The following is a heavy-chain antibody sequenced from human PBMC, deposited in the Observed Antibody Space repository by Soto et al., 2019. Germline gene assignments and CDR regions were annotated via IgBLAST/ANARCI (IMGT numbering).Heavy chain of an antibody. Sequence: GASVKVSCKASGYTFTSYDINRVRQATGQGLEWMGWMNPNSGNTGFAQKFKGRVAMTRNTSISTAYMELSSLRSEDTAVYYCARGRSYGFPFDYWGQGTPVTVSS. V-gene: IGHV1-8*01. CDR3: ARGRSYGFPFDY. J-gene: IGHJ4*02. CDR1: GYTFTSYD. D-gene: IGHD5-18*01. CDR2: MNPNSGNT.